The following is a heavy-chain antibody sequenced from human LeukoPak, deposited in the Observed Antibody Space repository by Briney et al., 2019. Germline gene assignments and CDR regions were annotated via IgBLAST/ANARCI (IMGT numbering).Heavy chain of an antibody. J-gene: IGHJ5*02. CDR3: ARDLGGGSEVLLWFGKMGGNWFDP. D-gene: IGHD3-10*01. Sequence: ASVKVSCKASGYTFTGYYMHWVRQAPGQGLEWMGWINPNSGGTNYAQKFQGRVTMTRDTSISTAYMELSRLRSDDTAVYYCARDLGGGSEVLLWFGKMGGNWFDPWGQGTLVTVSS. V-gene: IGHV1-2*02. CDR1: GYTFTGYY. CDR2: INPNSGGT.